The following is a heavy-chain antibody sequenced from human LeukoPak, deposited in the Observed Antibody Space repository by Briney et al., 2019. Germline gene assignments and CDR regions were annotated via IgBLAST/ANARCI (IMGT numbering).Heavy chain of an antibody. CDR1: GGSISSSSCY. J-gene: IGHJ6*03. Sequence: SETLSLTCTVSGGSISSSSCYWVWIRQPPGKGREWLGCISESGSTYYYPSLKGRVTISVATSKNHFNLKLSSVTAADTAVYYCARGSFGARVPFYYYYYLDVWGKGTTVTVSS. D-gene: IGHD3-10*01. CDR2: ISESGST. V-gene: IGHV4-39*02. CDR3: ARGSFGARVPFYYYYYLDV.